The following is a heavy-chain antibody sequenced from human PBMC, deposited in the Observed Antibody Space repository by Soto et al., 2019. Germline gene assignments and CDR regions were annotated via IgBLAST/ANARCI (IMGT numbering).Heavy chain of an antibody. CDR1: GYTFTRYG. D-gene: IGHD2-8*01. V-gene: IGHV1-18*01. CDR2: ISGYNGDA. CDR3: AKNGQPPYYYYGLDV. J-gene: IGHJ6*02. Sequence: QGQLVQSGAEVKMPGASVKVSCKASGYTFTRYGISWVRQAPGQGLEWMGWISGYNGDANYAQRSQGRVSMTIDTSTTTAYMELRTLTPDDTAVYYCAKNGQPPYYYYGLDVWGQGTTVTVSS.